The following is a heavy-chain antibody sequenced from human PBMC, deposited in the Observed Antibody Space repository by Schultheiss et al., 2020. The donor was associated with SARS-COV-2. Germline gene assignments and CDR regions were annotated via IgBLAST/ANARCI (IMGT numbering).Heavy chain of an antibody. D-gene: IGHD2-21*02. CDR3: TTDPSVVVTDISGFDY. CDR1: GFTFSSYA. CDR2: ISSNGGST. J-gene: IGHJ4*02. V-gene: IGHV3-64*01. Sequence: GGSLRLSCAASGFTFSSYAMHWVRQAPGKGLEYVSAISSNGGSTYYANSVKGRFTISRDNSKNTLYLQMGSLRAEDMAVYYCTTDPSVVVTDISGFDYWGQGTLVTVSS.